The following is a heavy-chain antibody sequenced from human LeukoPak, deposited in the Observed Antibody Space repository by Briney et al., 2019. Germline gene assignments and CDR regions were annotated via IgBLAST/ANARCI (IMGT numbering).Heavy chain of an antibody. J-gene: IGHJ6*03. CDR3: ARDKKSSWYGHYYYYMDV. V-gene: IGHV3-21*01. CDR2: ISSSSSYI. CDR1: GFTFSNAW. D-gene: IGHD6-13*01. Sequence: PGGSLRLSCAASGFTFSNAWMSWVRQAPGKGLEWVSSISSSSSYIYYADSVKGRFTISRDNAKNSLYLQMNSLRAEDTAVYYCARDKKSSWYGHYYYYMDVWGKGTTVTVSS.